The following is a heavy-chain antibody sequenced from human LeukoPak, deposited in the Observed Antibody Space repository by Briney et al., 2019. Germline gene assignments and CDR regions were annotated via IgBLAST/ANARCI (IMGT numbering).Heavy chain of an antibody. CDR2: IKQDGSDK. J-gene: IGHJ3*02. Sequence: GGSLRLSCAASGFTFSSYWMSSVRQAPGKGLEWVANIKQDGSDKYYVDSVKGRFTFSRDNARNSLYLQMNSLRAEDTAVYYCAREDTAFDIWGQGTMVTVSS. CDR3: AREDTAFDI. CDR1: GFTFSSYW. D-gene: IGHD5-18*01. V-gene: IGHV3-7*01.